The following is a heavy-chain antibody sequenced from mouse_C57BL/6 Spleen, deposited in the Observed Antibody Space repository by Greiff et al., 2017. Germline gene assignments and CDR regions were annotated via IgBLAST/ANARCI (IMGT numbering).Heavy chain of an antibody. V-gene: IGHV1-50*01. Sequence: QVQLQQPGAELVKPGASVKLSCKASGYTFTSYWMQWVKQRPGQGLEWIGEIDPSDSYTNYNQKFKGKATLTVDTSSSTAYMQHSSLTSEDSAGYYCATSQFNYWGQGTTLTVSS. CDR1: GYTFTSYW. CDR3: ATSQFNY. CDR2: IDPSDSYT. J-gene: IGHJ2*01.